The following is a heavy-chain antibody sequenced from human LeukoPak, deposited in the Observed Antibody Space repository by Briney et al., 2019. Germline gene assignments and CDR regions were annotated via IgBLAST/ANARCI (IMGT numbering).Heavy chain of an antibody. CDR2: IRAGGEDT. Sequence: GGSLRLSCAGSGFTFSNFDMNWVRQAPGKGLDWVSAIRAGGEDTFYADSVKGRFTISRDNSKNMLYLQMYSLRAEDTAVYYCARAGFRGYGGLLDIWGQGTLVTVSS. D-gene: IGHD5-12*01. J-gene: IGHJ4*02. CDR3: ARAGFRGYGGLLDI. CDR1: GFTFSNFD. V-gene: IGHV3-23*01.